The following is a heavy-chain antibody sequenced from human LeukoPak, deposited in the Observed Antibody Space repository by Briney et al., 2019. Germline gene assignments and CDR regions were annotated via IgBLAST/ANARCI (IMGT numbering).Heavy chain of an antibody. CDR1: GFTFSSYA. Sequence: GGSLRLSCAASGFTFSSYAMSWVRQAPGKGLEWVSAISGSGGSTYYADSVKGQFTISRDNSKNTLYLQMNSLRAEDTAVYYCAKDLGIAACLYYFDYWGQGTLVTVSS. V-gene: IGHV3-23*01. CDR3: AKDLGIAACLYYFDY. CDR2: ISGSGGST. D-gene: IGHD6-13*01. J-gene: IGHJ4*02.